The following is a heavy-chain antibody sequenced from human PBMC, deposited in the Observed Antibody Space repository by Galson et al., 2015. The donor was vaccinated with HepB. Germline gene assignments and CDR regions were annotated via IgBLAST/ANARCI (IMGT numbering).Heavy chain of an antibody. J-gene: IGHJ4*02. Sequence: SLRLSCAASGFTFSSYGMHWVRQAPGKGLEWVAVISYDGSNKYYADSVKGRFTISRDNSKNTLYLQMNSLRAEDTAVYYCAKSGVPVRLYDFWSGYESYFDYWGQGTLVTVSS. V-gene: IGHV3-30*18. CDR2: ISYDGSNK. CDR3: AKSGVPVRLYDFWSGYESYFDY. CDR1: GFTFSSYG. D-gene: IGHD3-3*01.